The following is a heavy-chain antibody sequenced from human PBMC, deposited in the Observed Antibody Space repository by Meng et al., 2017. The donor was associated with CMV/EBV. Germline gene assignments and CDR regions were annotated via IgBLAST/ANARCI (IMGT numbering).Heavy chain of an antibody. CDR3: ARDVDYSSGWYGTYFDY. CDR2: IKQDGSEK. CDR1: GFTFSSYW. Sequence: GESLKISCAASGFTFSSYWMSWVRQAPGKGLEWVANIKQDGSEKYYVDSVKGRFTISRDNAKNSLYLQMNSLRAEGTAVYYCARDVDYSSGWYGTYFDYWGQGTLVTVSS. D-gene: IGHD6-19*01. V-gene: IGHV3-7*01. J-gene: IGHJ4*02.